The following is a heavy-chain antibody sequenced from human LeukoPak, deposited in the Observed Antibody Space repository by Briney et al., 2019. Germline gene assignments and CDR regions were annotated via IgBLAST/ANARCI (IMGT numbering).Heavy chain of an antibody. J-gene: IGHJ4*02. Sequence: GGSLRLSCAASGFTFSSYGMHWVRQAPGKGLEWVAVISYDGSNKYYADSVKGRFTISRDNSKNTLYLHMNSLRAEDTAVYYCAKDYNYDSSGPAPVDYWGQGTLVTVSS. CDR3: AKDYNYDSSGPAPVDY. CDR1: GFTFSSYG. V-gene: IGHV3-30*18. D-gene: IGHD3-22*01. CDR2: ISYDGSNK.